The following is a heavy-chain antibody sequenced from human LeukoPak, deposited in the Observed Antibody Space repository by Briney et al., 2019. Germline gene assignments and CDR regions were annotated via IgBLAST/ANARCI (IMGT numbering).Heavy chain of an antibody. CDR1: GYLFTSYW. CDR3: ARGRGTGSPIGPRYFDL. D-gene: IGHD3-10*01. CDR2: IYPADSDT. V-gene: IGHV5-51*01. Sequence: GKSLKISCKGSGYLFTSYWIAWVRQMPGKGLEWMGIIYPADSDTRYSPSFQGQVTISADKSISTAFLRWTSLKASDTAIYYCARGRGTGSPIGPRYFDLWGRGTLVTVSS. J-gene: IGHJ2*01.